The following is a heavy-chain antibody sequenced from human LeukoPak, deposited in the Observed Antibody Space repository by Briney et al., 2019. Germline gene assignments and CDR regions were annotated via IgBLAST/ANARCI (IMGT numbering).Heavy chain of an antibody. D-gene: IGHD6-13*01. J-gene: IGHJ4*02. CDR1: GGSFSGYY. Sequence: PSETLSLTCAVYGGSFSGYYWSWIRQPPGKGLEWIGEINHSGSANYNPSLKSRVTISVDTSKNQFSLKLSSVTAADTAVYYCARVLYVAAAGDYWGQGTLVTVSS. CDR2: INHSGSA. V-gene: IGHV4-34*01. CDR3: ARVLYVAAAGDY.